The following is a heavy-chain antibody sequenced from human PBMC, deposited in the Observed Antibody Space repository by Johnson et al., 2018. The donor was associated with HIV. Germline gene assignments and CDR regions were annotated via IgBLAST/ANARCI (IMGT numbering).Heavy chain of an antibody. Sequence: MQLVESGGGLVKPGGSLRLSCAASGFTFSNAWMSWVRQAPGKGLEWVGRIKSKTDGGTTDYAAPVKGRFTISRDNAKNSLYLQMNSLRAESTALYYCARGVGSYDAGDAFDTWGQGTMVTVSS. CDR2: IKSKTDGGTT. V-gene: IGHV3-15*01. J-gene: IGHJ3*02. CDR1: GFTFSNAW. CDR3: ARGVGSYDAGDAFDT. D-gene: IGHD1-26*01.